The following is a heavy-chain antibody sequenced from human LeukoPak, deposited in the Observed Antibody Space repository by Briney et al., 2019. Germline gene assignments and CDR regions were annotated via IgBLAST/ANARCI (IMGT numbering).Heavy chain of an antibody. CDR2: IYYSGST. CDR1: GGSISSYY. D-gene: IGHD5-12*01. V-gene: IGHV4-59*01. Sequence: SETLSLTCTVSGGSISSYYWSWIRQPPGKGLEWIGYIYYSGSTNYNPSLKSRVTISVDTSKNQFSLKLSSVTAADTAVYYCARDSTGYSGYDSWGQGTLVTVSS. CDR3: ARDSTGYSGYDS. J-gene: IGHJ4*02.